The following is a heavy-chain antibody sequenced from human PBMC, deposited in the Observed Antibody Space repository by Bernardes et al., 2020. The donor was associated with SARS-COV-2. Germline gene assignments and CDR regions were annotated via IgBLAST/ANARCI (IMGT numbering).Heavy chain of an antibody. V-gene: IGHV3-9*01. CDR3: AKDIDYYDSSGYVDY. Sequence: GGSLRLSCAASGFTFGDYAMNWVRQAPGKGLEWVSGISWNSGSIGYADSVKGRFTISRDNAKNSLYLQMNSLRAEDTALYYCAKDIDYYDSSGYVDYWGQGTLVTVS. CDR2: ISWNSGSI. CDR1: GFTFGDYA. J-gene: IGHJ4*02. D-gene: IGHD3-22*01.